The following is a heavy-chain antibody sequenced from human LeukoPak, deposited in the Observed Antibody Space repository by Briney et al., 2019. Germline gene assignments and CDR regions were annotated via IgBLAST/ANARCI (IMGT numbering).Heavy chain of an antibody. Sequence: ASVKVSCKASGYTFTSYYMHWVRQAPGQGLEWMGIINPSGGRTSYAQKYQGRVTMTRDMSTSTVYMELSSLRSEDTAVYYCARDFATAMVTQYWGQGTLVTVSS. CDR1: GYTFTSYY. D-gene: IGHD5-18*01. CDR3: ARDFATAMVTQY. V-gene: IGHV1-46*01. J-gene: IGHJ4*02. CDR2: INPSGGRT.